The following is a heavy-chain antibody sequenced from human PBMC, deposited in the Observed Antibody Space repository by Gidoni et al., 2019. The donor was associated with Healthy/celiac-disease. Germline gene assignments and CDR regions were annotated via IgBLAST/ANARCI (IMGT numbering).Heavy chain of an antibody. CDR2: ISAYNGNK. CDR3: ARGQWGDYGDYWFDP. V-gene: IGHV1-18*01. Sequence: QVQLVQSGAEVKKPGASVNVSCNASGYTFTSYGISWVRQAPGQGLEWMGWISAYNGNKNYAQKLKGRVTMTTDTSTSTAYMELRSLRSDDTAVYYCARGQWGDYGDYWFDPWGQGTLVTVSS. J-gene: IGHJ5*02. D-gene: IGHD4-17*01. CDR1: GYTFTSYG.